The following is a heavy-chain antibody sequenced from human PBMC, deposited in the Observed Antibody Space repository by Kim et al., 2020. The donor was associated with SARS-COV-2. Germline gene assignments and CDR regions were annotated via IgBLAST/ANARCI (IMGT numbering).Heavy chain of an antibody. CDR3: ARLEGGSYFDWKGAGVRSTFDS. CDR1: GYTFTSYY. J-gene: IGHJ4*02. CDR2: INPSGGST. D-gene: IGHD1-26*01. Sequence: ASVKVSCKASGYTFTSYYMHWVRQAPGQGLEWMGIINPSGGSTSYAQKFQGRVTMTRDTSTSTVYMELSSLRSEDTAVYYCARLEGGSYFDWKGAGVRSTFDSWGQGTLVTVSS. V-gene: IGHV1-46*01.